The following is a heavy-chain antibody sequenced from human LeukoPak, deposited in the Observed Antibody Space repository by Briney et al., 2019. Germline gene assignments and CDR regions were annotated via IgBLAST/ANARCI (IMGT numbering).Heavy chain of an antibody. V-gene: IGHV5-51*01. Sequence: TGESLKISCKGSGYSFVSHWIVWVRQMPGKGLEWLGIIYPGDSDTRYSPSFQGQVTISADKSISTAYLQWNSLRASDTAMYYCARRPSYDFWSGYYGVDGLDIWGQGTMVTVSS. D-gene: IGHD3-3*01. J-gene: IGHJ3*02. CDR1: GYSFVSHW. CDR3: ARRPSYDFWSGYYGVDGLDI. CDR2: IYPGDSDT.